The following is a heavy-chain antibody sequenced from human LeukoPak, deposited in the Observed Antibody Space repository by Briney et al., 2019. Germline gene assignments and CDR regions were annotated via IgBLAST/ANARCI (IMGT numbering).Heavy chain of an antibody. Sequence: SETLSLTCAVYGGSFSGYYWSWIRQPPGKGLEWIGEINHSGSTNYNPPLKSRVTISVDTSKNQFSLKLSSVTAADTAVYYCATSYVVVVAATPSDAFDIWGQGTMVTVSS. CDR2: INHSGST. V-gene: IGHV4-34*01. CDR3: ATSYVVVVAATPSDAFDI. D-gene: IGHD2-15*01. J-gene: IGHJ3*02. CDR1: GGSFSGYY.